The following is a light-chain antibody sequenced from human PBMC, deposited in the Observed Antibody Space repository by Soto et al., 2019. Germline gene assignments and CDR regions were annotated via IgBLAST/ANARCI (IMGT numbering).Light chain of an antibody. Sequence: DIQMTQSPSTLSASVGDRVTITWRASQSISSWLAWYQQKPGKAPKLMIYDASSLQSGVPATFSGSGSGTDFTLTISSLQPDDFATYYCQQYNSYPCTFGQGTKVEIK. CDR2: DAS. V-gene: IGKV1-5*01. CDR3: QQYNSYPCT. J-gene: IGKJ1*01. CDR1: QSISSW.